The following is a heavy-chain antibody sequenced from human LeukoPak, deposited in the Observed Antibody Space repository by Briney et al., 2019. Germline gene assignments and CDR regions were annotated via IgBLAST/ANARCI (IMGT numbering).Heavy chain of an antibody. Sequence: GGSLRLSCAASGFTFSSYWMSWVRQAPGKGLEWVANIKQDGNEKYYVDSVEGRFTISRDNAKNSLYLQMNSLRAEDTAVYYCAREDTAYYYFDYWGQGTLVTVSS. V-gene: IGHV3-7*03. CDR3: AREDTAYYYFDY. CDR2: IKQDGNEK. J-gene: IGHJ4*02. D-gene: IGHD2-21*01. CDR1: GFTFSSYW.